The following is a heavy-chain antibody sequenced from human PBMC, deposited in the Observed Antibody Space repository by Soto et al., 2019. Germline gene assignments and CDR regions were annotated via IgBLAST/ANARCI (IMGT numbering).Heavy chain of an antibody. CDR1: GYTFTSYA. CDR3: ARDLAAGTCDY. CDR2: ISAYNGNT. Sequence: QVQLVQSGAEVRKPGASVKVSCKASGYTFTSYAISWVRQAPGQGVEWMGWISAYNGNTNYAQKLQGSVPMTSHTPTRTAYMELRSLSSADTAVYYLARDLAAGTCDYWGQGTLVTVSS. D-gene: IGHD6-13*01. V-gene: IGHV1-18*01. J-gene: IGHJ4*02.